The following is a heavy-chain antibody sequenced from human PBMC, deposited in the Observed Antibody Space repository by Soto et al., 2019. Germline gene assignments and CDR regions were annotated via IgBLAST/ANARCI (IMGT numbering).Heavy chain of an antibody. CDR2: IYYSGST. V-gene: IGHV4-39*07. CDR3: ARAVPLLLWFGGHEYFQH. D-gene: IGHD3-10*01. J-gene: IGHJ1*01. CDR1: GGSISSSSYY. Sequence: PSETLSLTSTVSGGSISSSSYYWGWIRQPPGKGLEWIGSIYYSGSTYYNPSLKSRVTISVDTSKNQFSLKLTSVTAADTAVYYCARAVPLLLWFGGHEYFQHWGQGTLVTVSS.